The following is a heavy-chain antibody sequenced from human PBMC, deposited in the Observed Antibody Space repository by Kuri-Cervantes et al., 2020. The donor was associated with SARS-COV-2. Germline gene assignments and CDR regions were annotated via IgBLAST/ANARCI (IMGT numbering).Heavy chain of an antibody. D-gene: IGHD4-11*01. CDR2: IYSGGST. CDR3: ARVRATVPNYYYYYYYLAV. Sequence: GSLKLSCAASGFTFSDYYMSWVRQAPGKGLEWVSVIYSGGSTYYAESVKGRFTFSRDNSNNTLYLQMNSLRAEDTVVYYCARVRATVPNYYYYYYYLAVWGRGTAVTVSS. J-gene: IGHJ6*03. V-gene: IGHV3-53*01. CDR1: GFTFSDYY.